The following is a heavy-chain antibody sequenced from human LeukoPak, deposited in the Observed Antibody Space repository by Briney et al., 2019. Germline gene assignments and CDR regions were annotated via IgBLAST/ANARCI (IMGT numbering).Heavy chain of an antibody. Sequence: GESLEISCKGSGFRFNSYWIGRGRQMSGKGPEMMVIIYPGDSDTRYSPSFQGQVTISADKSISTASLQWSSLKASDTAMYYCARQLVVRGVMSWFEPWGQGTLVTVSS. J-gene: IGHJ5*02. D-gene: IGHD3-10*01. V-gene: IGHV5-51*01. CDR1: GFRFNSYW. CDR3: ARQLVVRGVMSWFEP. CDR2: IYPGDSDT.